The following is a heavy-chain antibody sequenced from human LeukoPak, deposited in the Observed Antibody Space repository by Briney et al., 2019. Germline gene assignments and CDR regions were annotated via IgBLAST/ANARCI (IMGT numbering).Heavy chain of an antibody. CDR2: INHSGST. V-gene: IGHV4-34*01. D-gene: IGHD3-22*01. Sequence: SETLSLTCAVYGGSFSGYYWSWIRQPPGKGLEWIGEINHSGSTNYNPSLKSRVTISVDTSKNQFSLKLSSVTAADTAVYYCARTYYYDNSAENWFDPWGQGTLVTVSS. J-gene: IGHJ5*02. CDR3: ARTYYYDNSAENWFDP. CDR1: GGSFSGYY.